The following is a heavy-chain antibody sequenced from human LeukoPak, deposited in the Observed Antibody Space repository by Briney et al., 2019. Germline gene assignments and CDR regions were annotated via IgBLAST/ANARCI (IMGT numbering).Heavy chain of an antibody. CDR1: GYTFTGYY. CDR2: MNPNSGDT. CDR3: ARGRNHHDYGDYVSDY. V-gene: IGHV1-2*02. D-gene: IGHD4-17*01. J-gene: IGHJ4*02. Sequence: GASVKVSCKASGYTFTGYYIHWVRPAPGQGLDWMGWMNPNSGDTKYAQKFQGRVTMTRNTSISTAYMELSSLRSEDTAVYYCARGRNHHDYGDYVSDYWGQGTLVTVSP.